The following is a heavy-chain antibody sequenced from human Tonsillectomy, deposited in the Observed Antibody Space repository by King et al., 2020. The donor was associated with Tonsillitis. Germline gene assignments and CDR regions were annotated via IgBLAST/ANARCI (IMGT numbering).Heavy chain of an antibody. V-gene: IGHV3-43*01. CDR3: VKGMVAATPAWFDP. D-gene: IGHD2-15*01. CDR2: ISDDGGTT. J-gene: IGHJ5*02. CDR1: GFPFYDYT. Sequence: VQLVESGGVVVQPGGSLRLSCAASGFPFYDYTMHWVRQGPGKGLEWVSLISDDGGTTYYADSVKGRFTVSRDNSKNSLYLQMNSLRTEDTALYYCVKGMVAATPAWFDPWGQGTLVTVSS.